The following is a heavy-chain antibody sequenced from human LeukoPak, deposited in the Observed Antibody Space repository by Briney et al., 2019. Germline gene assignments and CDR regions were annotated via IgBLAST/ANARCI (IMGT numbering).Heavy chain of an antibody. CDR3: VKGYYYDSSGYYYVDYYYGMDV. Sequence: PGGSLRLSCAASGFTFDDYAMHWVRQAPGKGLEWVSGITWNSGSIGYADSVKGRFTISRDNAKNALYLQMSSLRAEDTALYYCVKGYYYDSSGYYYVDYYYGMDVWGQGTTVTVSS. D-gene: IGHD3-22*01. CDR2: ITWNSGSI. CDR1: GFTFDDYA. V-gene: IGHV3-9*01. J-gene: IGHJ6*02.